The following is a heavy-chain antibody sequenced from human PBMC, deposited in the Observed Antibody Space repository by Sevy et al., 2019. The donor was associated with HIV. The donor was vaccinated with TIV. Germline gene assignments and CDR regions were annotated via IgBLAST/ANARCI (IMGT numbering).Heavy chain of an antibody. V-gene: IGHV3-11*01. D-gene: IGHD5-12*01. CDR3: VGRRYSSSYSSSYTFDF. Sequence: GGSLRLSCRGSGFSFSDFYMSWIRQAPGKGLEWVSHITGSGFTIYQADSVKGRFATSRDNAKNSLFLQMNSLRVEDTAVYFCVGRRYSSSYSSSYTFDFWGQGAPVTVSS. J-gene: IGHJ4*02. CDR2: ITGSGFTI. CDR1: GFSFSDFY.